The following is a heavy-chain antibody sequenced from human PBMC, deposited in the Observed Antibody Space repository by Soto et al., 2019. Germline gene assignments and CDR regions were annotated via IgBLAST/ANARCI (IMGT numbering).Heavy chain of an antibody. CDR2: IIPIFGTA. V-gene: IGHV1-69*13. CDR3: ARANYDYGDYDLYYYYYGMDV. Sequence: SVKVSCKASGGTFSSYAISWVRQAPGQGLEWMGGIIPIFGTANYAQKFQGRVTITADESTSTAYMELSSLRSEDTAVYYCARANYDYGDYDLYYYYYGMDVWGQGTTVTVSS. D-gene: IGHD4-17*01. J-gene: IGHJ6*02. CDR1: GGTFSSYA.